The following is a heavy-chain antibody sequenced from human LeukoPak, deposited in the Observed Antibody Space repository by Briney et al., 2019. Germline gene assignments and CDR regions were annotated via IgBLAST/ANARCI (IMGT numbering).Heavy chain of an antibody. J-gene: IGHJ4*02. CDR1: GFTFSNYL. CDR2: INSDGSST. CDR3: ANVGSGSSYFDY. Sequence: GGSLRLSCAASGFTFSNYLMHWVRQVPGKGLVWVSRINSDGSSTLYADSVKGRFTISRDNAKNSLYLQMNSLRAEDTALYYCANVGSGSSYFDYWGQGTLVTVSS. D-gene: IGHD3-10*01. V-gene: IGHV3-74*01.